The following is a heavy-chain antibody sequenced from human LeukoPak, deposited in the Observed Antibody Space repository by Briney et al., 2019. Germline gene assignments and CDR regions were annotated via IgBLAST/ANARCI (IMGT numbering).Heavy chain of an antibody. CDR2: ISAYNGNT. Sequence: ASVKVSCKASGYTFTSYYMHWVRQAPGQGLEWMGWISAYNGNTNYAQKLQGRVTMTTDTSTSTAYMELRSLRSDDTAVYYCARVPGGPMGWLVFPGSYSYYMDVWGKGTTVTISS. CDR1: GYTFTSYY. J-gene: IGHJ6*03. V-gene: IGHV1-18*04. D-gene: IGHD6-19*01. CDR3: ARVPGGPMGWLVFPGSYSYYMDV.